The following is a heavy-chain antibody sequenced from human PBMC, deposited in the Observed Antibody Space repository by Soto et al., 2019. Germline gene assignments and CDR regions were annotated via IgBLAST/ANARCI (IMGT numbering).Heavy chain of an antibody. D-gene: IGHD1-1*01. CDR3: ARHNSYFDY. CDR2: ISSRSNYI. Sequence: EVQVVESGGGLVKPGGSLRLSCAASGFTFSTYTMNWVRQAPGKGLEWVSSISSRSNYIYYADSVKGRFPISRDNAKNSLYLEMNSLRAEDTAVYYCARHNSYFDYWGRGTLVTVSS. J-gene: IGHJ4*02. CDR1: GFTFSTYT. V-gene: IGHV3-21*01.